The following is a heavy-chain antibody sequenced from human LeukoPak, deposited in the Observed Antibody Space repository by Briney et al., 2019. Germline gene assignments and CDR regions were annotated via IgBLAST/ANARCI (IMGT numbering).Heavy chain of an antibody. Sequence: SETLSLTCAVSGGSISSPNWWTWVHQPPGKGLEWIGEIYHSGRTNSNPSLESRVIMSVDKSKNQFSLKLTSVTAADTAVYYCARVGHNWFDPWGQGTLVTVSS. V-gene: IGHV4-4*02. CDR3: ARVGHNWFDP. CDR1: GGSISSPNW. CDR2: IYHSGRT. J-gene: IGHJ5*02. D-gene: IGHD1-26*01.